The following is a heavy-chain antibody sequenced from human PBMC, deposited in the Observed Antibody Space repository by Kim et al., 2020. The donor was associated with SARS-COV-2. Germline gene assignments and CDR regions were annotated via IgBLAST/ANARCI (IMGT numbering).Heavy chain of an antibody. D-gene: IGHD6-6*01. Sequence: SETLSLTCTVSGGSISSYYWSWIRQPPGKGLEWIGYIYYSGSTNYNPSLKSRVTISVDTSKNQFSLKLSSVTAADTAVYYCARVTIAAREYYYYMDVWGKGTTVTVSS. J-gene: IGHJ6*03. V-gene: IGHV4-59*01. CDR1: GGSISSYY. CDR2: IYYSGST. CDR3: ARVTIAAREYYYYMDV.